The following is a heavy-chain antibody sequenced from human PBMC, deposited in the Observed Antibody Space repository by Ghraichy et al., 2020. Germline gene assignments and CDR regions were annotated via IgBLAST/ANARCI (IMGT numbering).Heavy chain of an antibody. V-gene: IGHV4-59*01. CDR2: IYYSGST. D-gene: IGHD3-9*01. Sequence: SETLSLTCTVSGGSISSYYWSWIRQPPGKGLEWIGYIYYSGSTNYNPSLKSRVTISVDTSKNQFSLKLSSVTAADTAVYYCARGGRDYDILTGYFIGIHFDYWGQGTLVTVSS. CDR1: GGSISSYY. CDR3: ARGGRDYDILTGYFIGIHFDY. J-gene: IGHJ4*02.